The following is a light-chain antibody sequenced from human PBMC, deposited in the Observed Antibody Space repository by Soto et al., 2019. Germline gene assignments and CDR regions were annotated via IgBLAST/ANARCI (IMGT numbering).Light chain of an antibody. V-gene: IGKV3-20*01. CDR2: GAS. CDR1: QSVRNNY. J-gene: IGKJ1*01. CDR3: QQYDNWPWT. Sequence: EDVLTQSPVTLSLSPGERPTLSCRASQSVRNNYSAWYHQQPGPPPSLLNYGASRRATGFPARFSGSASGTDFLITISILQSEDFAVYYCQQYDNWPWTFGQGTKVDI.